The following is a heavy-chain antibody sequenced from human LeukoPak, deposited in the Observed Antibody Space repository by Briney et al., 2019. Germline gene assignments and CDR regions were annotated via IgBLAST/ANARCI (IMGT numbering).Heavy chain of an antibody. CDR2: IYYSGST. J-gene: IGHJ4*02. D-gene: IGHD4-17*01. V-gene: IGHV4-59*01. CDR1: GGAITGYY. CDR3: ARGRPPHDYGTLFDY. Sequence: SETLSLTCTVSGGAITGYYWSWIRQPPGKGLEWFGYIYYSGSTNYNPSLKSRVTMSVDTSKKQFSLKLSSVTAADTAVYYCARGRPPHDYGTLFDYWGQGTLVTVSS.